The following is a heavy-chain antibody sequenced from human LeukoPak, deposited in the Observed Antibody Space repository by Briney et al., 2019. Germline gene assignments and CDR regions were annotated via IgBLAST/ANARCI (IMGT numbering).Heavy chain of an antibody. Sequence: GGSLRLSCAASGFTFSDYYMSWIRQAPGKGLEWVSYISSSSSYTNYADSVKGRFTISRDDAKHTLYLQMSSLRIEDTAVYYCYSSAWYGAFDVWGQGTMVTVSS. V-gene: IGHV3-11*06. CDR3: YSSAWYGAFDV. CDR1: GFTFSDYY. CDR2: ISSSSSYT. D-gene: IGHD6-19*01. J-gene: IGHJ3*01.